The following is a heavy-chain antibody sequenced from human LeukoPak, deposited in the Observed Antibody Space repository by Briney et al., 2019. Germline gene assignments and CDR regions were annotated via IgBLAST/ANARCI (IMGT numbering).Heavy chain of an antibody. Sequence: SQTLSLTCTLSARSPSSGSSCCTWPRQPGWKGLEWIGQLYPGGTNRYNHSLQSRVTISADTYKHQFPLRLTSVTAADTAVYYCARAGGSVGWYGTIDSWRQGTLVTVCS. J-gene: IGHJ4*02. D-gene: IGHD6-19*01. CDR2: LYPGGTN. CDR1: ARSPSSGSSC. V-gene: IGHV4-61*09. CDR3: ARAGGSVGWYGTIDS.